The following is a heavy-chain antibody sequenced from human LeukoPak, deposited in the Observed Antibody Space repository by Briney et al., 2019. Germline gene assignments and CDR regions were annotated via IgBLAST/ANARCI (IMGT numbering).Heavy chain of an antibody. CDR3: ARDSPDYDILTGYFYYYYMDV. J-gene: IGHJ6*03. D-gene: IGHD3-9*01. Sequence: GGSLRLSCAASGFTLSSYTMNWVRQAPGKGLEWVSSISSSSSYIYYADSVKGRFTISRDNAKNSLYLQMNSLRDEDTAVYYCARDSPDYDILTGYFYYYYMDVWGKGTTVTICS. CDR2: ISSSSSYI. V-gene: IGHV3-21*01. CDR1: GFTLSSYT.